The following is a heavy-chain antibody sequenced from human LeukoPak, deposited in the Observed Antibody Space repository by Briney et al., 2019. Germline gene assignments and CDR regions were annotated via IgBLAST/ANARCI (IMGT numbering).Heavy chain of an antibody. CDR1: GGSFSGYY. V-gene: IGHV4-34*01. CDR2: INHSGST. CDR3: ASAPHDYGDYGFNY. J-gene: IGHJ4*02. Sequence: SETLSLTCAVYGGSFSGYYWSWIRQPPGKGLEWIGEINHSGSTNYNPSLKSRVTISVDTSKNQFSLKLSSVTAADTAVYYCASAPHDYGDYGFNYWGQGTLVTVSS. D-gene: IGHD4-17*01.